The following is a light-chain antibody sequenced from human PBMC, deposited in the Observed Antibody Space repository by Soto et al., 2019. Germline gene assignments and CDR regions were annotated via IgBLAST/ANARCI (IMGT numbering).Light chain of an antibody. J-gene: IGLJ1*01. CDR3: GSWDSSLSAYV. CDR2: DDN. V-gene: IGLV1-51*01. Sequence: QSLLQQLPSVSTATGQKVTISCSRSSSNIGGNSVSWYQQLPGTAPKLLIYDDNKRPSGIPDRFSGSKSGTSATLGITGFQTGDEADYYCGSWDSSLSAYVFGTGTKVTVL. CDR1: SSNIGGNS.